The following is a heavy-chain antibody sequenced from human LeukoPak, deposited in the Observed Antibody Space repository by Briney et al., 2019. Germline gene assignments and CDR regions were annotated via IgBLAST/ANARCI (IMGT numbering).Heavy chain of an antibody. D-gene: IGHD3-16*02. Sequence: SETLSLTCTVSGGSISSYYWRCIRQPPGKGLEWIGYISYSGSTNYNPSLKSRVTISVDTSKNQFSLKLSSVTAADTAVYYCARYVWGSYPTFEDYWGQGTLVTVSS. CDR3: ARYVWGSYPTFEDY. V-gene: IGHV4-59*01. CDR2: ISYSGST. CDR1: GGSISSYY. J-gene: IGHJ4*02.